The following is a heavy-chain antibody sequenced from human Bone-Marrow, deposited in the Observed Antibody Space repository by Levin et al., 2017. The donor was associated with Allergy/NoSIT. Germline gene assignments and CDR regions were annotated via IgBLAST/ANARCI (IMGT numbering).Heavy chain of an antibody. CDR3: ASMYYDSSGYFCDY. CDR2: ISSSSSYI. CDR1: GFTFSSYS. Sequence: TGGSLRLSCAASGFTFSSYSMNWVRQAPGKGLEWVSSISSSSSYIYYADSVKGRFTISRDNAKNSLYLQMNSLRAEDTAVYYCASMYYDSSGYFCDYWGQGTLVTVSS. V-gene: IGHV3-21*01. D-gene: IGHD3-22*01. J-gene: IGHJ4*02.